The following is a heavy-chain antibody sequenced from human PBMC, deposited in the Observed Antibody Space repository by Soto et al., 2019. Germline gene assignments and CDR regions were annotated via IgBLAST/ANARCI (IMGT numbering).Heavy chain of an antibody. D-gene: IGHD6-13*01. V-gene: IGHV3-23*01. J-gene: IGHJ4*02. Sequence: PGGSLRLSCAASGFTFGSYAMSWVRQAPGKGLEWVSGASSGITTYYADSVKGRFTISRDNSKDTLYLQMNSLRAEDTAVYYCAKASYSSTWNYFDHWGQGTLVTVSS. CDR2: ASSGITT. CDR1: GFTFGSYA. CDR3: AKASYSSTWNYFDH.